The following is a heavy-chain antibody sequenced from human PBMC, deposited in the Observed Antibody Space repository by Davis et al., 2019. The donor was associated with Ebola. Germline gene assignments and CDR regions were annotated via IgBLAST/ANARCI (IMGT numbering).Heavy chain of an antibody. CDR1: GFTFSSYS. CDR3: ARWDSNNLYWIAY. V-gene: IGHV3-21*01. Sequence: GESLKISCAASGFTFSSYSMNWVRQAPGKGLEWVSSISSSSSYIYYADSVKGRFTISRDNAKNSLYLQMNSLRAEDTAVYYCARWDSNNLYWIAYWGRGSLVTVSS. J-gene: IGHJ4*02. D-gene: IGHD2-8*02. CDR2: ISSSSSYI.